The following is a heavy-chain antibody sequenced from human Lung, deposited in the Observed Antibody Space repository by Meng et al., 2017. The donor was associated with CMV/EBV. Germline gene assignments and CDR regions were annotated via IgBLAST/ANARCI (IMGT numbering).Heavy chain of an antibody. CDR3: ARGGFTYDFWSGYDFDY. V-gene: IGHV4-34*01. CDR1: GGSFSGYY. D-gene: IGHD3-3*01. Sequence: SETLSLTCAVYGGSFSGYYWSWIRQPPGKGLEWIGEINHSGSTNYNPSLKSRVTISVDTSKNQFSLKLSSVTAADTAVYYCARGGFTYDFWSGYDFDYWGQGXLVTVSS. J-gene: IGHJ4*02. CDR2: INHSGST.